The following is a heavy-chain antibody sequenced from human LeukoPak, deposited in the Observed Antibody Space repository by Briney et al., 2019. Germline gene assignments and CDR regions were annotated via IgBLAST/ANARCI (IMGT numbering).Heavy chain of an antibody. D-gene: IGHD4-11*01. V-gene: IGHV4-38-2*01. CDR2: IYHSGST. Sequence: PSETLSLTCAVSAYSTSSGCYWGWIRQPPGKGLEWIGSIYHSGSTYYNPSLKSPLNISVDTSKNQFSLKLSSVTAADTAVYYCARLSTVIIFDYWGQGTLVTVSS. CDR1: AYSTSSGCY. J-gene: IGHJ4*02. CDR3: ARLSTVIIFDY.